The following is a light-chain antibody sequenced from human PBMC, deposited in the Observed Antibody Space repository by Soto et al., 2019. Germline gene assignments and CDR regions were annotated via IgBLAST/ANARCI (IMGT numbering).Light chain of an antibody. CDR3: QQYDSFSIT. Sequence: DIQMTQSPSTLSASLGDRVTITCGASQSISTWLAWYQQKSGRAPKLLIYDSSSLESGVPSRFSGSGYGTEFSLTISSLQTDDFATYFCQQYDSFSITFGQGTRLEIK. J-gene: IGKJ5*01. CDR1: QSISTW. CDR2: DSS. V-gene: IGKV1-5*01.